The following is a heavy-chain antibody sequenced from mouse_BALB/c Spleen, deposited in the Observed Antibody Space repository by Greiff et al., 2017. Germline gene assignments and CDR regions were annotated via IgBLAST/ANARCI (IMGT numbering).Heavy chain of an antibody. CDR1: GDSITSGY. J-gene: IGHJ4*01. CDR3: ARYGNYEGDYYAMDD. Sequence: DVKLVESGPSLVKPSQTLSLTCSVTGDSITSGYWNWIRKFPGNKLEYMGYISYSGSTYYNPSLKSRISITRDTSKNQYYLQLNSVTTEDTATYYCARYGNYEGDYYAMDDWGQGTSVTVSS. CDR2: ISYSGST. D-gene: IGHD2-1*01. V-gene: IGHV3-8*02.